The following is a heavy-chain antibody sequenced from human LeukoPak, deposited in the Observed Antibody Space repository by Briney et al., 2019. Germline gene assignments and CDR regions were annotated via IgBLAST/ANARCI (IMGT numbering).Heavy chain of an antibody. CDR2: IYHSGST. D-gene: IGHD3-22*01. CDR1: GYSISSGYY. Sequence: KPSETLSLTCAVSGYSISSGYYWGWIRQPPGKGLEWIGSIYHSGSTYYNPSLKSRVTISVDTSKNQFSLKLSSVTAADTAVYYCAKEGSGYYPFIDYWGQGTPVTVSS. J-gene: IGHJ4*02. CDR3: AKEGSGYYPFIDY. V-gene: IGHV4-38-2*01.